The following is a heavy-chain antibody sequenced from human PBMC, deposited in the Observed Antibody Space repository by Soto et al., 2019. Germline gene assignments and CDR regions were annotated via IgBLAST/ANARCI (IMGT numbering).Heavy chain of an antibody. CDR1: GFTFRSYW. CDR2: IKTDGSEK. V-gene: IGHV3-7*03. J-gene: IGHJ4*02. CDR3: ARDDSTGYFEY. Sequence: XGSLKLSCAGSGFTFRSYWMSWVRQAPGKGLDWVANIKTDGSEKYYVDSVKGRFTISRDNAQKSLYLQMNSLRDEDTAVYFCARDDSTGYFEYWGQGTLVTV. D-gene: IGHD6-25*01.